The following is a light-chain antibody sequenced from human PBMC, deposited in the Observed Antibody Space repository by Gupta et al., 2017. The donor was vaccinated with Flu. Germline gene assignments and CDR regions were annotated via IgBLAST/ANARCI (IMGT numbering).Light chain of an antibody. CDR1: AFPKNY. Sequence: GQTARITCSGDAFPKNYAYWYHLTSGRAPQLVIYEDIKRPSGIPKRFSGSTSGTMATLTISGAQVEDEGDYYCFSVERHGEQRVFGGGNKLAV. CDR2: EDI. J-gene: IGLJ3*02. CDR3: FSVERHGEQRV. V-gene: IGLV3-10*01.